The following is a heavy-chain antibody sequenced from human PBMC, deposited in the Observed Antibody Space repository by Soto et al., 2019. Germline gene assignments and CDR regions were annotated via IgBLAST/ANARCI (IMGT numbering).Heavy chain of an antibody. CDR3: ARASITIFGVVIAFDI. CDR2: IYYSGST. V-gene: IGHV4-59*01. Sequence: SETLSLTCTFSGCSISSYYWSWIRQPPGKGLEWIGYIYYSGSTNYNPSLKSRVTISVDTSKNQFSLKLSSVTAADTAVYYCARASITIFGVVIAFDIWGQGTMVTVSS. CDR1: GCSISSYY. D-gene: IGHD3-3*01. J-gene: IGHJ3*02.